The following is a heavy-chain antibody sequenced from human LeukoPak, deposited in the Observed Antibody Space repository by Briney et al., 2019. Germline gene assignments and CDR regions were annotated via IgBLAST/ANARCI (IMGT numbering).Heavy chain of an antibody. CDR3: ANFLRDGTTWDFDY. CDR2: ISYDGSNK. Sequence: GRSLRLSCAASGFTFSSYGMHWVRQAPGKGLEWVAVISYDGSNKYYADSVKGRFTISRDNSKNTLCLQMNSLRAEDTAVYYCANFLRDGTTWDFDYWGQGTLVTVSS. CDR1: GFTFSSYG. D-gene: IGHD1-7*01. V-gene: IGHV3-30*18. J-gene: IGHJ4*02.